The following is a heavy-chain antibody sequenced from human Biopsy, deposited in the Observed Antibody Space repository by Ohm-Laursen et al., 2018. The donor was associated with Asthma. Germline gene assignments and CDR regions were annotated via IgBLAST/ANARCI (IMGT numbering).Heavy chain of an antibody. D-gene: IGHD3-22*01. CDR3: AKITTDRQKANNWFDP. Sequence: GSLRLSCSASGFAFNNSSMTRVRQAPGKGLEWVSSISASGVRTFYADSVKGRFTVSRDSSRNTLYLQLSTLRVEDTAVYFCAKITTDRQKANNWFDPWGQGTLVTVSS. CDR1: GFAFNNSS. V-gene: IGHV3-23*01. CDR2: ISASGVRT. J-gene: IGHJ5*02.